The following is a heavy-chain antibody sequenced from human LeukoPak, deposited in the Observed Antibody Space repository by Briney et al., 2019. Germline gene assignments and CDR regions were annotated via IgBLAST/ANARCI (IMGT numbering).Heavy chain of an antibody. CDR1: GYTFTSYG. CDR2: ISAYNGNT. CDR3: ARGRLTMVRGGWYYYYYMDV. V-gene: IGHV1-18*01. Sequence: ASVKVSCKASGYTFTSYGISWVRQAPGQVLEWMGWISAYNGNTNYAQKLQGRVTMTTDTSTSTAYMELRSLRSDDTAVYYCARGRLTMVRGGWYYYYYMDVWGKGTTVTVSS. J-gene: IGHJ6*03. D-gene: IGHD3-10*01.